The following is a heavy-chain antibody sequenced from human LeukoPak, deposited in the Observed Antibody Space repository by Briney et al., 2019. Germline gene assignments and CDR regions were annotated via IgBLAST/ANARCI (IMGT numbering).Heavy chain of an antibody. Sequence: ASVKVSCKASGYTFTSYGISWVRQAPGQGLGWMGWISAYNGNTNYAQKLQGRVTMTTDTSTSTAYMELRSLRSDDTAVYYCASRSTYCSGGSCYRIPFDYWGQGTLVTVSS. J-gene: IGHJ4*02. CDR1: GYTFTSYG. D-gene: IGHD2-15*01. CDR2: ISAYNGNT. V-gene: IGHV1-18*01. CDR3: ASRSTYCSGGSCYRIPFDY.